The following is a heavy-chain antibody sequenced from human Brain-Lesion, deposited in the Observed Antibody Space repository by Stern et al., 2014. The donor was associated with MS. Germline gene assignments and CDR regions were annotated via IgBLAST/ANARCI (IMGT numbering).Heavy chain of an antibody. CDR1: GVSVSTNF. CDR3: ARKTDTAVGGDY. Sequence: EMQLEESGGGLVQPGGSLRLSCAASGVSVSTNFMSWVRQAPGKGLEWVPLMYSRGGTNYADSVKGRFTISRDSSKNTLYLQMSDLRAEDTAVYYCARKTDTAVGGDYWGPGTLVTVSS. D-gene: IGHD5-18*01. CDR2: MYSRGGT. V-gene: IGHV3-53*01. J-gene: IGHJ4*02.